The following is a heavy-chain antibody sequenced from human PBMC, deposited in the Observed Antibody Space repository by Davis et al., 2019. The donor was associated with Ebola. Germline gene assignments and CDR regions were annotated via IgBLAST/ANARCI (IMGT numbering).Heavy chain of an antibody. CDR3: ARDRGTSSYMDV. CDR2: IYFSGRT. D-gene: IGHD2-2*01. Sequence: SETLSLTCTASGGSISSYYWSWIRQPPGKGLECIASIYFSGRTNYNPSLKSRVTMSVDTSKNQFSLKLNSVTAADTAVYYCARDRGTSSYMDVWGKGTTVTVSS. J-gene: IGHJ6*03. V-gene: IGHV4-59*12. CDR1: GGSISSYY.